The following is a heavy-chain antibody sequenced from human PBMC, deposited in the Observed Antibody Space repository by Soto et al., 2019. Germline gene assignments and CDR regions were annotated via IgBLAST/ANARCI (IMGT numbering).Heavy chain of an antibody. CDR2: IYSGGST. CDR1: GFTVSSNY. J-gene: IGHJ4*02. D-gene: IGHD3-16*02. Sequence: GSLRLSCAASGFTVSSNYVSWVRQAPGKGLEWVSVIYSGGSTYYADSVKGRFTISRDNSKNTLYLQMNSLRAEDTAVYYCARDLGPLYDDIWGSYHTDYWGQGTLVTVSS. CDR3: ARDLGPLYDDIWGSYHTDY. V-gene: IGHV3-66*01.